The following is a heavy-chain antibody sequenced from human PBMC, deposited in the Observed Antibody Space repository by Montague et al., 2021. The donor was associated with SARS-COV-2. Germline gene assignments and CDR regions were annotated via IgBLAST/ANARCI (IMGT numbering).Heavy chain of an antibody. CDR2: MTHDGSEK. Sequence: SLRLSCAASGFTFSTYWMSWVRQAPGQGLEWVADMTHDGSEKYYADSVKGRFTISRDNAKSLLYLEMNSLRAEDTTVYYCARDEESHSIYYYDSSGYYVYWGQGTPVTVSS. CDR3: ARDEESHSIYYYDSSGYYVY. J-gene: IGHJ4*02. V-gene: IGHV3-7*03. D-gene: IGHD3-22*01. CDR1: GFTFSTYW.